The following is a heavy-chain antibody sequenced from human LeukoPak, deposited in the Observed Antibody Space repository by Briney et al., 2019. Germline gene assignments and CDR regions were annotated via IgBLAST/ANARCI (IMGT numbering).Heavy chain of an antibody. CDR2: IYATGTT. V-gene: IGHV4-4*07. J-gene: IGHJ6*02. CDR1: GVSISGYY. Sequence: SETLSLTCTVSGVSISGYYWTRIRQPAGKGLEWIGRIYATGTTNYNPSLESRLTMSVDTSKNQFSLKLSSVTAADTAVYYCARQYSSSWYYYYYGMDVWGQGTTVTVSS. CDR3: ARQYSSSWYYYYYGMDV. D-gene: IGHD6-13*01.